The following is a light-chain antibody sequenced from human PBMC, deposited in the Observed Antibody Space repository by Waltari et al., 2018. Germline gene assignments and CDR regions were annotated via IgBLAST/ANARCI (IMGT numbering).Light chain of an antibody. V-gene: IGLV3-10*01. CDR3: YSSDSTGLRV. J-gene: IGLJ1*01. CDR2: EAT. Sequence: SYELTQTPSVSVSPGQTASITCPGHELPRKYSYWFQQNSGKAPRLVISEATKRPSGIPERFSGSSSGTVAPLTIPGAQVDDEADYYCYSSDSTGLRVFGGGTTVVVL. CDR1: ELPRKY.